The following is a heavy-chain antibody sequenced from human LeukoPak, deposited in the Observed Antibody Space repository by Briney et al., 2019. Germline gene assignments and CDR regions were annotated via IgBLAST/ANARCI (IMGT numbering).Heavy chain of an antibody. CDR3: AKELGGSSFDY. D-gene: IGHD2-15*01. J-gene: IGHJ4*02. CDR1: GFTFSSYS. CDR2: ISSSSTYI. Sequence: GGSLRLSCAASGFTFSSYSMHWVRQAPGKGLEWVSSISSSSTYIYYADSVKGRFTISRDNAKNSLYLQMNSLRAEDTAVYYCAKELGGSSFDYWGQGALVSVSS. V-gene: IGHV3-21*01.